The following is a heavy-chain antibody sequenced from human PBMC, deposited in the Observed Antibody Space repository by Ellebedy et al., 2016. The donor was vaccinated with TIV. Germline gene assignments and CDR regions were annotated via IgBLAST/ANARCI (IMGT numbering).Heavy chain of an antibody. D-gene: IGHD1-26*01. CDR3: PKDQKVGHASSNYGMDV. CDR2: ITGSGGQI. V-gene: IGHV3-23*01. Sequence: PGGSLRLSCAASGFTFSSYSMNWVRQAPGKGLEWVSSITGSGGQIYYADSVKGRFTISRDNYNNTLYLQMNSLRPEDTAVYYCPKDQKVGHASSNYGMDVWGHGTTVTVS. CDR1: GFTFSSYS. J-gene: IGHJ6*02.